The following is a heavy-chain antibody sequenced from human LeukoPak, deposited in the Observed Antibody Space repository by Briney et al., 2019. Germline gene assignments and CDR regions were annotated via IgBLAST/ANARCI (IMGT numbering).Heavy chain of an antibody. CDR1: GYTFTGYY. J-gene: IGHJ5*02. CDR3: ARGFHYDFWSGSPDDWFDP. Sequence: ASVKVSCKASGYTFTGYYMHWVRQAPGQGLEWMGWINPNSGGTNYAQKFQGRVTMTRGTSISTAYMELSRLRSDDTAVYYCARGFHYDFWSGSPDDWFDPWGQGTLVTVSS. CDR2: INPNSGGT. D-gene: IGHD3-3*01. V-gene: IGHV1-2*02.